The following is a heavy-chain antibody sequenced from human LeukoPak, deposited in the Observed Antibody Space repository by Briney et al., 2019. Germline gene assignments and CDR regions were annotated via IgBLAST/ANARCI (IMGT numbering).Heavy chain of an antibody. CDR3: ARQSLAASGLDS. Sequence: GGSLRLSCAVSGFTFSAYHMHWVRQAPGKGLDWVAVVSHDGSHTSYAASVKGRFTISRDNYRNTVVLQMNSLSVDDTAIYYCARQSLAASGLDSWGQGMLVTVSS. CDR1: GFTFSAYH. V-gene: IGHV3-30*04. D-gene: IGHD6-13*01. CDR2: VSHDGSHT. J-gene: IGHJ4*02.